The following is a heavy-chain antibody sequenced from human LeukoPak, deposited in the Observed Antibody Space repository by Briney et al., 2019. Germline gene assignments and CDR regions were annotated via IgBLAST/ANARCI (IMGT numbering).Heavy chain of an antibody. Sequence: PGGSLRLSCAASGFTFSSYEMNCVRPAPGKGLEWVSYISSSGSTIYYADSVKGRFTISRDNAKNSLYLQMNSLRAEDTAVYYCAREMATSIDYWGQGTLVTVSS. CDR1: GFTFSSYE. V-gene: IGHV3-48*03. D-gene: IGHD5-24*01. CDR2: ISSSGSTI. CDR3: AREMATSIDY. J-gene: IGHJ4*02.